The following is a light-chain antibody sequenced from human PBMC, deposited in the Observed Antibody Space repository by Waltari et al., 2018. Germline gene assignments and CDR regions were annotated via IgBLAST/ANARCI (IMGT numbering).Light chain of an antibody. Sequence: LSTANSKNAVVGYQQKQGQPPKLLLYRASTPQSEVPDQFGGSGSATDFTLNISRLQAEDVSLYYRQQYYSIPWPFGQGTKVEIK. CDR1: LSTANSKNA. CDR2: RAS. CDR3: QQYYSIPWP. J-gene: IGKJ1*01. V-gene: IGKV4-1*01.